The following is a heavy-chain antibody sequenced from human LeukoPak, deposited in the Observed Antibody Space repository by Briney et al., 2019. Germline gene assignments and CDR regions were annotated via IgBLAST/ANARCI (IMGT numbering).Heavy chain of an antibody. CDR1: GFTFSSYE. CDR3: ARDRGEYYDSKFYYYMDV. J-gene: IGHJ6*03. V-gene: IGHV3-48*03. D-gene: IGHD3-22*01. Sequence: GGSLRLSCAASGFTFSSYEMNWVRQAPGKGLEWVSYISSSGSTIYYADSVKGRFTISRDNAKNSLYLQMNSLRAEDTAVYYCARDRGEYYDSKFYYYMDVWGKGTTVTVSS. CDR2: ISSSGSTI.